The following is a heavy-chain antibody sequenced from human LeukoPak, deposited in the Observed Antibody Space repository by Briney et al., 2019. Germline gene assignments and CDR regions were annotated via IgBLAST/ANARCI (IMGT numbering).Heavy chain of an antibody. V-gene: IGHV1-24*01. CDR1: GYTLTELS. J-gene: IGHJ5*02. Sequence: GASVKVSCEVSGYTLTELSMHWVRQAPGKGLGWMGGFDPEDGETIYAQKFQGRVTMTEDTSTDTAYMELSSLRSEDTAVYYCATRPGITGSFDPWGQGTLVTVSS. D-gene: IGHD1-20*01. CDR2: FDPEDGET. CDR3: ATRPGITGSFDP.